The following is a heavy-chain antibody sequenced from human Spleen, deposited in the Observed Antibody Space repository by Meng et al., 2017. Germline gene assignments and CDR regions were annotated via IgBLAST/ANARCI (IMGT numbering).Heavy chain of an antibody. Sequence: VQLVGAGGGWVEPGVSLRLSCAAFGFTFIYAWMSWVRQALGKWLEWVGRVLSKDHGETTGYSAPVKGRLPITRDESKNTLYLQMNNLKSDATAMYYCTAYVDGSGDYWGQGTLVTVSS. D-gene: IGHD3-22*01. CDR1: GFTFIYAW. CDR2: VLSKDHGETT. CDR3: TAYVDGSGDY. J-gene: IGHJ4*02. V-gene: IGHV3-15*01.